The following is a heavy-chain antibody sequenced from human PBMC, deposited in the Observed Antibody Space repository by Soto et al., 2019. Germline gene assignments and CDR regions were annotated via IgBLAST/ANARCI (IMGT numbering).Heavy chain of an antibody. D-gene: IGHD3-10*01. Sequence: YIHWVRQAPGQGLEWLGWINPHSGATNYAQKFLGRVTMSADTSASTAYMDLARLKSDDTAVYYCARAHALGFSNWFDPWGRGTLVTVS. V-gene: IGHV1-2*02. CDR2: INPHSGAT. CDR1: Y. CDR3: ARAHALGFSNWFDP. J-gene: IGHJ5*02.